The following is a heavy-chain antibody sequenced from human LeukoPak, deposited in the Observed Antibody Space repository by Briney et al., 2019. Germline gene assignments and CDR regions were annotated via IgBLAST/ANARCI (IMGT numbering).Heavy chain of an antibody. D-gene: IGHD6-13*01. J-gene: IGHJ4*02. CDR1: GYTLTELS. V-gene: IGHV1-24*01. CDR3: ATSPSGGAAAGNGFLGVGY. Sequence: ASVKVSCKVSGYTLTELSMRWVRQAPGKGLEWMGGFDPEDGETIYAQKFQGRVTMTEDTSTDTAYMELSSLRSEDTAVYYCATSPSGGAAAGNGFLGVGYWGQGTLVTVSS. CDR2: FDPEDGET.